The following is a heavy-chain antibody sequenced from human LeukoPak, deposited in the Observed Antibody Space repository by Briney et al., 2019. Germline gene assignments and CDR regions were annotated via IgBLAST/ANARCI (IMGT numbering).Heavy chain of an antibody. CDR2: INPNSGDT. D-gene: IGHD2-15*01. Sequence: GTSVKVSCKASGYTFTGYYMHWVRQAPGQGLEWMGWINPNSGDTHYAQKFQGRVTMTRDTSINTAYMEPSRLRSDDTAVYYCARDQAFVYCSGGTCYDDYWGQGSLVTVSS. CDR3: ARDQAFVYCSGGTCYDDY. CDR1: GYTFTGYY. J-gene: IGHJ4*02. V-gene: IGHV1-2*02.